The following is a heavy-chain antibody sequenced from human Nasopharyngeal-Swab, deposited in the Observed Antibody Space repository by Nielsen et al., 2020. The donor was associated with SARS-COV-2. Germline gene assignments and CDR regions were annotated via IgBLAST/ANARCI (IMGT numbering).Heavy chain of an antibody. D-gene: IGHD5-18*01. CDR3: ARDSPQTAMVPFDY. CDR1: GFTVSSNY. CDR2: IYSGGST. J-gene: IGHJ4*02. Sequence: GGSLRLSCAASGFTVSSNYMSWVRQAPGKGLEWVSVIYSGGSTYYADSVKGRFTISRDNAKNSLYLQMNSLRAEDTAVYYCARDSPQTAMVPFDYWGQGTLVTVSS. V-gene: IGHV3-53*01.